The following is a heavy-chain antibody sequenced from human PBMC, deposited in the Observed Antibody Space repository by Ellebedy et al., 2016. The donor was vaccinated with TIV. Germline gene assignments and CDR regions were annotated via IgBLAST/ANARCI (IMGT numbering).Heavy chain of an antibody. Sequence: GESLKISCAASGFTFSDYWMSWVRQVPGKGLEWVANIKQDGSEKWYVDFVKGRFTISRDNAKNSLYLQMNSLRAEDTALYYCAKDLGVRVRGIIKFYYYGMDVWGQGTTVTVSS. CDR2: IKQDGSEK. D-gene: IGHD3-10*01. V-gene: IGHV3-7*03. CDR3: AKDLGVRVRGIIKFYYYGMDV. CDR1: GFTFSDYW. J-gene: IGHJ6*02.